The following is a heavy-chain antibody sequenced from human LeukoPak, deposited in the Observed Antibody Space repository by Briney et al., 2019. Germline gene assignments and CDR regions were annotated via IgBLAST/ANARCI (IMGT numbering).Heavy chain of an antibody. J-gene: IGHJ5*02. CDR3: ARGGHSSGWYNWFDP. CDR1: GGSISSSNW. D-gene: IGHD6-19*01. Sequence: SGTLPLTCAVSGGSISSSNWWSWVRQPPGKGLEWIGEIYHSGSTSYDPSLKSRVTISVDKPKNQFSLKLSSVTAADTAVYYCARGGHSSGWYNWFDPWGQGTLVTVSS. CDR2: IYHSGST. V-gene: IGHV4-4*02.